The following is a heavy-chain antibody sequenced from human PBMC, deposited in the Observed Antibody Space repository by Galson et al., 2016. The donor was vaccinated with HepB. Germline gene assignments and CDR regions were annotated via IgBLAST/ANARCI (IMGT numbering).Heavy chain of an antibody. CDR3: SDTAIYFCTNSRGAYYGMDV. CDR2: INNGGNS. D-gene: IGHD2-8*01. Sequence: SLRLSCAASGFSVARFAMNWVRQTPDRGLEWVAGINNGGNSYYADSVQGRFIVSRDTSENTVRLQMNSVAYLQWSRLRASDTAIYFCTNSRGAYYGMDVWGKGTTVTVSS. J-gene: IGHJ6*04. V-gene: IGHV3-23*01. CDR1: GFSVARFA.